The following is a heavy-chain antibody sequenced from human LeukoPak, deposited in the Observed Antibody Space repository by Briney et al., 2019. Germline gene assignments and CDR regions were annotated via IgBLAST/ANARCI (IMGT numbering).Heavy chain of an antibody. J-gene: IGHJ5*02. V-gene: IGHV4-59*01. Sequence: RPSETLSLTCTVSGGSISSYYWSWIRQPPGKGLEWIGYIYYSGSTNYNPSLKSRVTISVHTSKNQFSLKLSSVTAADTAIYYCARVITGRRLDPWGQGTLVTVSS. CDR3: ARVITGRRLDP. CDR1: GGSISSYY. CDR2: IYYSGST. D-gene: IGHD6-6*01.